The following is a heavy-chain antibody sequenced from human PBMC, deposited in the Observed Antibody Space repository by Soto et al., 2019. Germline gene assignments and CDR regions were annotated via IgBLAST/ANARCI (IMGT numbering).Heavy chain of an antibody. V-gene: IGHV1-69*13. D-gene: IGHD3-22*01. CDR1: GGTFSSYA. J-gene: IGHJ6*02. Sequence: SVKVSCKASGGTFSSYAISWVRQAPGQGLEWMGGIIPIFGTANYAQKFQGRVTITADESTSTAYMELSSLRSEGTAVYYCARGIIYYYDSSGYSPLYGMDVWGQGTTVTVSS. CDR3: ARGIIYYYDSSGYSPLYGMDV. CDR2: IIPIFGTA.